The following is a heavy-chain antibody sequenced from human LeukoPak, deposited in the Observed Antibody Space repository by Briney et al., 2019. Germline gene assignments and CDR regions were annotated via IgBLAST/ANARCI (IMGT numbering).Heavy chain of an antibody. CDR1: GFTFSSYA. D-gene: IGHD4-23*01. CDR3: AKDDYGGNAYDY. CDR2: ISGDGGST. J-gene: IGHJ4*02. Sequence: PGGSLRLSCAASGFTFSSYAMSWVRQAPGKGLEWVSAISGDGGSTYYADSVKGRFTISRDNSKNSLYLQMNSLRTEDTALYYCAKDDYGGNAYDYWGQGTLVTVSS. V-gene: IGHV3-43*02.